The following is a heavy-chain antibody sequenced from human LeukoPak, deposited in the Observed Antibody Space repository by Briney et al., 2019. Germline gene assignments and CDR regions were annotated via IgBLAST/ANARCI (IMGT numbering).Heavy chain of an antibody. CDR2: IKQDGSEK. CDR1: GFTFRRYW. D-gene: IGHD2-8*01. V-gene: IGHV3-7*01. J-gene: IGHJ6*03. CDR3: ARHGVWQSTSWGNDFYYYYYMDV. Sequence: GGSLRLSCAASGFTFRRYWMSWVRQAPGKGLEWVANIKQDGSEKHYVDSVKGRFTISRDNAKNSLYLQMNSLRVEDTAVYYCARHGVWQSTSWGNDFYYYYYMDVWGKGTTVTISS.